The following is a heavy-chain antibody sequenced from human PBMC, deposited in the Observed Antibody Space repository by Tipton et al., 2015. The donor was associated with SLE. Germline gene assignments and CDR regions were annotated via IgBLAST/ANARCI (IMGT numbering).Heavy chain of an antibody. Sequence: GSLRLSCAASGFTFTDYSMHWVRQAPGKGLEWVSVIGRDGGPTYYADSVKGRFTISRDNSRNSLYLQMNSLRTDDTALYYCAKEGSRWIHGSSYYYMDVWVKGTTVTVS. D-gene: IGHD6-13*01. CDR3: AKEGSRWIHGSSYYYMDV. V-gene: IGHV3-43*01. CDR1: GFTFTDYS. CDR2: IGRDGGPT. J-gene: IGHJ6*03.